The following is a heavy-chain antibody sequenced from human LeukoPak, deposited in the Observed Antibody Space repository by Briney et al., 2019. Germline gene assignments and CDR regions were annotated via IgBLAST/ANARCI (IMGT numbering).Heavy chain of an antibody. Sequence: PGGSLRLSCAASGFTFSSYAMHWVRQAPGKGLEWVAVISYDGSNKYYADSVKGRFTISRDNSKNTLYLQMNSLRAEDTAVYYCARASSALGAFDIWGQGTMVTVSS. D-gene: IGHD7-27*01. CDR3: ARASSALGAFDI. CDR1: GFTFSSYA. V-gene: IGHV3-30-3*01. CDR2: ISYDGSNK. J-gene: IGHJ3*02.